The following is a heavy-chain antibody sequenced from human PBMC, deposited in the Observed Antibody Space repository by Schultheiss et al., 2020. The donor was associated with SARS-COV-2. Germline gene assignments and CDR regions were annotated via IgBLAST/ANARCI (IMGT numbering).Heavy chain of an antibody. D-gene: IGHD3-10*01. CDR1: GGSISSSSYY. CDR3: ARDRGIGGMDV. J-gene: IGHJ6*02. Sequence: SETLSLTCTVSGGSISSSSYYWGWIRQPPGKGLEWIGSIYYSGSTYYNPSLKSRVTISVDTSKNQFSLKLSSVTAADTAVYYCARDRGIGGMDVWGQGTTVTVSS. CDR2: IYYSGST. V-gene: IGHV4-39*07.